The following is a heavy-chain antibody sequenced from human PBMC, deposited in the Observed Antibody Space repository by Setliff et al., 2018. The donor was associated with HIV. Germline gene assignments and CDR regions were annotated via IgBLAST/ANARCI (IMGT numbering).Heavy chain of an antibody. V-gene: IGHV3-49*03. CDR1: GFIASENY. Sequence: GGSLRLSCAASGFIASENYMSWLRQAPGKGLEWVGFIRSKAYGGTTEYAASVKGRFTISRDDSKSIAYLQMNSLKTEDTAVYYCTRVDYDFWSGPMTRYYFDYWGQGTLVTVSS. CDR2: IRSKAYGGTT. D-gene: IGHD3-3*01. J-gene: IGHJ4*02. CDR3: TRVDYDFWSGPMTRYYFDY.